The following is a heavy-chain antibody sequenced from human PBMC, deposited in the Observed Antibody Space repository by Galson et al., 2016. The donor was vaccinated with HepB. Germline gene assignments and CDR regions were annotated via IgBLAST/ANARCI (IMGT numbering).Heavy chain of an antibody. CDR1: GFTFSNCV. D-gene: IGHD3/OR15-3a*01. CDR3: AKGGYYDFRTEYLTGY. V-gene: IGHV3-23*01. J-gene: IGHJ4*02. Sequence: SLRLSCAASGFTFSNCVMNWVRQAPGKGLEWVSGISDSGLTTYYADSVKGRFTISRDNSQRTLHLQMNSLRAEDTAVYYCAKGGYYDFRTEYLTGYWGQGTLVTVSS. CDR2: ISDSGLTT.